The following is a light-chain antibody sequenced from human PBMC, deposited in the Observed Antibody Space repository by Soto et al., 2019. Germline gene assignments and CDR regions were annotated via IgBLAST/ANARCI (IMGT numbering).Light chain of an antibody. V-gene: IGLV2-14*01. J-gene: IGLJ1*01. CDR1: SSDVGGYNY. CDR2: EVS. CDR3: SSYTSSSTYV. Sequence: QSALTQPASVSGSPGQSITISCTGTSSDVGGYNYVSWYQQHPGKAPKLMIYEVSNRPSGVSNRFSGSKSGNTASLTISGLQAEDDADDYCSSYTSSSTYVFGTGTKVTVL.